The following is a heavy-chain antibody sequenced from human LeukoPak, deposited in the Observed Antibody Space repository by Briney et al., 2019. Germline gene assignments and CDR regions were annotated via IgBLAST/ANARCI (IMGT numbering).Heavy chain of an antibody. V-gene: IGHV3-30*18. D-gene: IGHD3-10*01. Sequence: PGGSLRLSCAASGFTFNTYGMHWVRQAPGKGLEWVAALSYDGSDKWYTDSVKGRFTISRDNSENTVYLQMNSLRTEDTAVYYCGKDRSYYGAGSFFEYWGQGTLVTVSS. CDR3: GKDRSYYGAGSFFEY. J-gene: IGHJ4*02. CDR2: LSYDGSDK. CDR1: GFTFNTYG.